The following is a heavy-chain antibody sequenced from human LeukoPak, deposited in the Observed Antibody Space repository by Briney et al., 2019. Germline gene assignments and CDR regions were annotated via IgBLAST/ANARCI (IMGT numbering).Heavy chain of an antibody. Sequence: GGSLRLSCAASGFTFSSYGMHWVRQAPGKGLEWVAVIWYDGSNKYYADSVKGRFTISRDNSKNTLYLQMNSLRAEDTAVYYCARVGAVDYGSGSYYNAYFDYWGQGTLVTVSS. J-gene: IGHJ4*02. CDR1: GFTFSSYG. V-gene: IGHV3-33*08. CDR3: ARVGAVDYGSGSYYNAYFDY. D-gene: IGHD3-10*01. CDR2: IWYDGSNK.